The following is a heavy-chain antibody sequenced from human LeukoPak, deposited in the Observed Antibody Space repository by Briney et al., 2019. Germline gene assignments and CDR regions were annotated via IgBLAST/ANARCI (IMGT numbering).Heavy chain of an antibody. CDR2: INWNGGTI. V-gene: IGHV3-20*01. Sequence: PGGSLRLSCTASGFIFDDYGMNWVRQAPGKGPEWVSGINWNGGTIGYADSVKGRFTISRDNAKNSLYLQMNSLRAEDTALHHCARGSSQYYYYGMDVWGQGTTVTVSS. CDR3: ARGSSQYYYYGMDV. CDR1: GFIFDDYG. J-gene: IGHJ6*02. D-gene: IGHD3-10*01.